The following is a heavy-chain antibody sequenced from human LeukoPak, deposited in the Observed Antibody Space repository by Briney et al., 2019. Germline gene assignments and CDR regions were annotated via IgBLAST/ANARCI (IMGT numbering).Heavy chain of an antibody. D-gene: IGHD6-13*01. Sequence: PSETLSLTCTVSGGSISSSSHYWGWIRQPPGKGLEWIGSIYYSGSTYYNPSLKSRVTISVDTSKNQFSLKLSSVTAADTAVYYCARVGAAAAPAYFDYWGQGTLVTISS. CDR2: IYYSGST. J-gene: IGHJ4*02. CDR1: GGSISSSSHY. V-gene: IGHV4-39*07. CDR3: ARVGAAAAPAYFDY.